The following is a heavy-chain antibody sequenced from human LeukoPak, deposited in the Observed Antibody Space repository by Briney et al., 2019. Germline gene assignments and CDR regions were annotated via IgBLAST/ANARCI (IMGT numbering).Heavy chain of an antibody. J-gene: IGHJ4*02. Sequence: SETLSLTCAVYGGSFSGYYWNWIRQPPGKGLEWIGEINHGGNTNYNPSLKSRVTISINTSKTQFSLKLSSVTAADTAVYYCATGRRFGAGSDYWGQGTLVTVSS. V-gene: IGHV4-34*01. CDR2: INHGGNT. CDR3: ATGRRFGAGSDY. D-gene: IGHD3-10*01. CDR1: GGSFSGYY.